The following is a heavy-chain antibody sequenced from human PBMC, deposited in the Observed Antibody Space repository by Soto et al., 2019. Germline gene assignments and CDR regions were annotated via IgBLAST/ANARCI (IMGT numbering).Heavy chain of an antibody. CDR2: VSGRGGST. J-gene: IGHJ6*01. CDR1: GFTFNHYA. V-gene: IGHV3-23*01. Sequence: VQLLESGGGLVQPGGSLRLACTASGFTFNHYAMSWVRQGPGKGLEWVSAVSGRGGSTKYADSVKGRFIISRDNSNSTLYLQMDSLRGEDTAVYYCAKDSTVTTSLYFYYYGFDVWGQGTTVTVSS. D-gene: IGHD4-17*01. CDR3: AKDSTVTTSLYFYYYGFDV.